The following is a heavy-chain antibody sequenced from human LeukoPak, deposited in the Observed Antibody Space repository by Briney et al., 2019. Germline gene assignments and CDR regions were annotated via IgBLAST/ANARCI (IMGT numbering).Heavy chain of an antibody. CDR1: GGSISSGGNY. CDR2: IYYSGST. J-gene: IGHJ4*02. Sequence: PSQTLSLTCTVSGGSISSGGNYWRWIRQHPGKGLEWIGYIYYSGSTYYNPSLKSRVTISVDTSKNQFSLKLSSVTAADTAVYYCARDWGDYWGQGTLVTVSS. V-gene: IGHV4-31*03. CDR3: ARDWGDY. D-gene: IGHD3-16*01.